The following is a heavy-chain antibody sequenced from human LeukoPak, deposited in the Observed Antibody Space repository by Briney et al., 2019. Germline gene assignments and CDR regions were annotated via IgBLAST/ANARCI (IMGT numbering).Heavy chain of an antibody. CDR3: ARAVKVRGVISHYYMDV. V-gene: IGHV1-8*03. D-gene: IGHD3-10*01. CDR1: GYTFTSYD. Sequence: ASVKVSCKASGYTFTSYDINWVRQATGQGLEWMGWMNPNSGNTGYAQKFQGRVTITRNTSISTAYMELSSLRSEDTAVYYCARAVKVRGVISHYYMDVWGKGTTVTVSS. J-gene: IGHJ6*03. CDR2: MNPNSGNT.